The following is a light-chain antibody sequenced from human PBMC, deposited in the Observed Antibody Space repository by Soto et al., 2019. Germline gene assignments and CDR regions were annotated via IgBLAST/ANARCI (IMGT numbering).Light chain of an antibody. CDR3: CSYTSSSTPWV. J-gene: IGLJ1*01. Sequence: QSALTQPASVSGSPGQSITISCTGTSSDVGGYNYVSWYQQHPGKAPKLMIYDVSDRSSGVSNRFSASKSGNTASLTISGLQAEDEADYYCCSYTSSSTPWVFGTGTKVTVL. V-gene: IGLV2-14*03. CDR2: DVS. CDR1: SSDVGGYNY.